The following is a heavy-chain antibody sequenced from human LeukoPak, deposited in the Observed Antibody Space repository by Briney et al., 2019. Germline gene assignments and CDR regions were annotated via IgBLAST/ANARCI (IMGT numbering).Heavy chain of an antibody. CDR2: ISDSGGST. D-gene: IGHD3-3*01. CDR3: ASGWSGSDY. CDR1: GFTFSSNA. Sequence: GGSLRLSCAASGFTFSSNAMTWVRQTPGKGLEWVSAISDSGGSTYYTDSVKGRFTISRDNSKNTLYLQMNRLRADEDTAVYYCASGWSGSDYWGQGTLVTVSS. J-gene: IGHJ4*02. V-gene: IGHV3-23*01.